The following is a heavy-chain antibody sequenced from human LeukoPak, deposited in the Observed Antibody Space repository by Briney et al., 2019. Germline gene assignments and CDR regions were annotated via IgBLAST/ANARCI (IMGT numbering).Heavy chain of an antibody. J-gene: IGHJ4*02. D-gene: IGHD2-8*02. CDR1: GYTFTNYA. Sequence: ASVKVSCKASGYTFTNYAMHWVRQAPGQRLEWMAWTTPGDGNTRYSQKFQGRVTITSDTSASTTYMELSSLRSEDTAVYYCAKDVLGTFDYWGQGALVTVSS. V-gene: IGHV1-3*01. CDR3: AKDVLGTFDY. CDR2: TTPGDGNT.